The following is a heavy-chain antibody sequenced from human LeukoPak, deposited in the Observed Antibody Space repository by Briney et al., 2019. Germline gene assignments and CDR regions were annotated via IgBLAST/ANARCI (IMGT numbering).Heavy chain of an antibody. D-gene: IGHD3-3*01. J-gene: IGHJ6*02. CDR2: INSDGSST. CDR1: GFTFSSYW. V-gene: IGHV3-74*01. Sequence: GGSLRLSCAASGFTFSSYWMHWVRQAPGKGLVWVSRINSDGSSTSYADSVKGRFTISRDNAKNTLYLQMNSLRAEDTAVYYCARDRTNAPTYDFWSGYRYYYYYGMDVWGQGTTVTVSS. CDR3: ARDRTNAPTYDFWSGYRYYYYYGMDV.